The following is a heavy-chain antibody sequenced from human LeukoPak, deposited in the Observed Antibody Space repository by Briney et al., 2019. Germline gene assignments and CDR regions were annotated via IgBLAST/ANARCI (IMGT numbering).Heavy chain of an antibody. V-gene: IGHV4-38-2*02. CDR3: ARGQARLAWFDP. J-gene: IGHJ5*02. CDR2: IYHSGST. D-gene: IGHD6-19*01. CDR1: GYSLSSGYY. Sequence: SETLSLTCTVSGYSLSSGYYWGWIRPPPGKGLQWIGTIYHSGSTFYNPSLKSRVTISADTSKNQFSLRLTSVIAADTAVYYCARGQARLAWFDPWGQGTLVTVSS.